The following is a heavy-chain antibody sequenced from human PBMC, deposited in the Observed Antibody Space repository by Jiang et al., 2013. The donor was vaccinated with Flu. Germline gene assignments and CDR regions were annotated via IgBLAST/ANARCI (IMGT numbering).Heavy chain of an antibody. Sequence: KVSCKASGYTFTNYALHWLRQAPGQRLEWMGWINADNGNTLYSQKFQGRVTFTRDTYASTVYMELSSLTSEDTAVYYCAREGWVELERRMFSWFDPWGQGTLVTVSS. J-gene: IGHJ5*02. CDR1: GYTFTNYA. CDR3: AREGWVELERRMFSWFDP. V-gene: IGHV1-3*01. CDR2: INADNGNT. D-gene: IGHD1-1*01.